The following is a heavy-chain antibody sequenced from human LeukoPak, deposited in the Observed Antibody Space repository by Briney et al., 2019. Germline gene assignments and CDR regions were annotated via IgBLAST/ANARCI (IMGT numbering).Heavy chain of an antibody. V-gene: IGHV3-9*03. Sequence: GGSLRLSCAASGFTFDDYAMHWVRQAPGKGLEWVSGISWNSGSIGYADSVKGRFTISRDNAKNSLYLQMNSLRAEDMALYYCAKDQGQQWLVRGFDYWGQGTLVTVSS. CDR1: GFTFDDYA. D-gene: IGHD6-19*01. CDR2: ISWNSGSI. CDR3: AKDQGQQWLVRGFDY. J-gene: IGHJ4*02.